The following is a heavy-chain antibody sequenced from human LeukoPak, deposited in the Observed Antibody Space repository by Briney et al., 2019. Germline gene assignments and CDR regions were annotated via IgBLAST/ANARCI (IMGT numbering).Heavy chain of an antibody. CDR1: GDSVSSNSAA. CDR2: TYYRSKWYN. Sequence: SQTLSLTCAISGDSVSSNSAALNWIRQSPSRGLEWLGKTYYRSKWYNDYAVSVKSRITINPDTSKNQFSLQLNSVTPEATAVYYCARGHSDIVVVPADKPGYMDVWGKGTTVTVSS. D-gene: IGHD2-2*01. V-gene: IGHV6-1*01. J-gene: IGHJ6*03. CDR3: ARGHSDIVVVPADKPGYMDV.